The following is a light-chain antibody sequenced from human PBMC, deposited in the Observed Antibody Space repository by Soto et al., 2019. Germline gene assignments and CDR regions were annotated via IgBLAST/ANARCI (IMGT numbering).Light chain of an antibody. CDR2: EVN. Sequence: QSVLTQPASVSASPGQSITISCTGTSSDVGGYKFVSWYQHHPGKAPKLMIYEVNNRPSGVSNRFSGSKSGSTASLTISGLQPEDEADYYCLSYTSANTRVFGGGTKLTVL. CDR3: LSYTSANTRV. V-gene: IGLV2-14*01. CDR1: SSDVGGYKF. J-gene: IGLJ3*02.